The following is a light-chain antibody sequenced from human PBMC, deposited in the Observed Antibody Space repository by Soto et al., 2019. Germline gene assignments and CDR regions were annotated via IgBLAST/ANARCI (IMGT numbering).Light chain of an antibody. Sequence: LVVTKSPASLSASPGERVTLSCRASQNIRSSLAWYQQRPGQAPRLLIYDASTRATGIPPRFSGGGSGTEFTVTISSLQSEDFAIYYCQQYDIWPPYTLGQGTKVDIK. V-gene: IGKV3-15*01. CDR1: QNIRSS. CDR2: DAS. J-gene: IGKJ2*01. CDR3: QQYDIWPPYT.